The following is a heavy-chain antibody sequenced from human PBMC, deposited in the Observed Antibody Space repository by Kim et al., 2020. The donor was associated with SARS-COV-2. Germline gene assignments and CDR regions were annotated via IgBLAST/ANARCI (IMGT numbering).Heavy chain of an antibody. CDR3: VRDSSPCWSDYYVDAFD. CDR1: GFIFNDSW. CDR2: IKKDGSVI. Sequence: GGSLRLSCAASGFIFNDSWMTWVRQAPGKGLEWVANIKKDGSVIYYAESVRGRFIISRDNAKNSLYLQMNGLRAEDTAMYYCVRDSSPCWSDYYVDAFD. J-gene: IGHJ3*02. V-gene: IGHV3-7*01. D-gene: IGHD3-3*01.